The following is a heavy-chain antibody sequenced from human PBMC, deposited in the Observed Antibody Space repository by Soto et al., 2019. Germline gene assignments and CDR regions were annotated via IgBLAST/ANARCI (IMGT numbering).Heavy chain of an antibody. Sequence: GGSLRLSCAASGFTFDDYTMHWVRQAPGKGLEWVSLISWDGGSTYYADSVKGRFTISRDNSKNSLYLQMNSLRTEDTALYYCAKDNGIAAAGTHAFDIWGQGTMVTVSS. CDR1: GFTFDDYT. CDR3: AKDNGIAAAGTHAFDI. J-gene: IGHJ3*02. V-gene: IGHV3-43*01. CDR2: ISWDGGST. D-gene: IGHD6-13*01.